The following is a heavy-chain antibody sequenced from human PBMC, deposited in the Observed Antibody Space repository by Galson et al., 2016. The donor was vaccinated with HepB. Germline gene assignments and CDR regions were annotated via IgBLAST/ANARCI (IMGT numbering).Heavy chain of an antibody. CDR2: ISYDGSKK. CDR1: GFTFSSYG. Sequence: SLRLSCAASGFTFSSYGMYWVRQAPGKGLEWVAVISYDGSKKYYADSVKGRFTISRDNSKNTLYLQMSSLRAEDTAVYYCARDEDDPSYTIDFWGQGSLVTVSS. D-gene: IGHD3-10*01. J-gene: IGHJ4*02. V-gene: IGHV3-30*03. CDR3: ARDEDDPSYTIDF.